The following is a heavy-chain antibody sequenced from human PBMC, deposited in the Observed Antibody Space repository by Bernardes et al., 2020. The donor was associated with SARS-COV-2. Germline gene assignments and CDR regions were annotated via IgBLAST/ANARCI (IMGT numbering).Heavy chain of an antibody. Sequence: GGSLRLSCAASGFTFSSYWMSWVRQAPGKGLEWVANINEDGSEKNYVDSVKGRFSISSDNAKNSLYLQMNSLRAEDTAVYYCAKGGYRYGSWGKGTLVTVSS. CDR1: GFTFSSYW. CDR2: INEDGSEK. CDR3: AKGGYRYGS. J-gene: IGHJ5*02. D-gene: IGHD5-18*01. V-gene: IGHV3-7*01.